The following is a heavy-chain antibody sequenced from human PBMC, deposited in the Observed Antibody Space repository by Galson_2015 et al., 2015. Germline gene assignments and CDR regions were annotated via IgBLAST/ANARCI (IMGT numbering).Heavy chain of an antibody. CDR2: IDPSDSYT. D-gene: IGHD6-13*01. CDR1: GYSFTSYW. J-gene: IGHJ6*02. Sequence: QSGAEVKKPGESLRISCKGSGYSFTSYWNSWVRQMPGKGLEWMGRIDPSDSYTNYSPSFQGHVTISADKSISTAYLQWSSLKASFTAMYYCAAYISSWGSFYYGMDVWGQGTLVTVSS. V-gene: IGHV5-10-1*01. CDR3: AAYISSWGSFYYGMDV.